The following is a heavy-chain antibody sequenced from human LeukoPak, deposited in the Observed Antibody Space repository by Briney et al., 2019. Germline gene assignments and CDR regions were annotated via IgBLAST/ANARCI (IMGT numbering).Heavy chain of an antibody. V-gene: IGHV3-53*01. J-gene: IGHJ4*02. CDR2: TYSDSST. Sequence: GGSLRLSCAASGFTVSNNYMSWVRQAPGKGLEWVSITYSDSSTNYADSVKGRFTISRDTSQNTLSLQMNSLRAEDTAVYYCARGSPYDYIWGSYHPHFFDYWGQGTLVTVSS. CDR1: GFTVSNNY. D-gene: IGHD3-16*02. CDR3: ARGSPYDYIWGSYHPHFFDY.